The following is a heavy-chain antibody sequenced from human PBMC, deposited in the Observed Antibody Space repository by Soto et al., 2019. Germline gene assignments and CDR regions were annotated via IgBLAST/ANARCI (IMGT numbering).Heavy chain of an antibody. CDR3: AATPRD. CDR2: IYYSGST. V-gene: IGHV4-39*07. CDR1: GGSISSSSYY. D-gene: IGHD1-26*01. J-gene: IGHJ4*02. Sequence: SETLSLTCTVSGGSISSSSYYWGWIRQPPGKGLEWIGSIYYSGSTYYNPSLKSRVTISVDTSKNQFSLYLTSVTAADTAIYYCAATPRDWGQGTLVTVSS.